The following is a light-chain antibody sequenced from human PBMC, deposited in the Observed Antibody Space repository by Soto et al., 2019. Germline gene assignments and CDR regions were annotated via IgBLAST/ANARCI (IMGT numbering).Light chain of an antibody. CDR2: DGS. J-gene: IGKJ1*01. CDR1: KSVHSRY. V-gene: IGKV3-20*01. CDR3: HHNGT. Sequence: TQYPSTLTLSPGERATLSCRASKSVHSRYMAWYQVRPGQAPRLLIYDGSSRATANPDRCSGSGTGTEFTLSIIRLEPEDVSVYHWHHNGTFGQGTKVDIK.